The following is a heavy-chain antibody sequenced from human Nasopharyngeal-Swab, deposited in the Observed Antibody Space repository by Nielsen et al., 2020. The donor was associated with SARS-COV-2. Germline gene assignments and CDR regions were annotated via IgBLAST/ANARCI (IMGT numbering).Heavy chain of an antibody. D-gene: IGHD2-8*02. J-gene: IGHJ5*02. CDR2: IYSGGST. Sequence: RQAPGKGLEWIGSIYSGGSTYYNPSLKSRVTMSVDKSKKQFSLKLNSVTAADTAVYYCARGQDVLVVGGISWFDPWGQGTLVTVSS. V-gene: IGHV4-39*07. CDR3: ARGQDVLVVGGISWFDP.